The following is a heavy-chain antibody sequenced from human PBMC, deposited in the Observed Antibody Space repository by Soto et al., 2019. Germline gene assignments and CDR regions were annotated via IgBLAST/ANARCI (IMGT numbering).Heavy chain of an antibody. CDR3: AKDGLSDSPSAIDY. J-gene: IGHJ4*02. D-gene: IGHD6-13*01. Sequence: LRLSCAASGFMFSRSGMTWVRQAPGMRLESVAGIGGSGRNTYYADSVKGRFTISRDNSKNTLFLQMNSLRDEDTAIYYCAKDGLSDSPSAIDYWGQGTRVTVS. V-gene: IGHV3-23*01. CDR2: IGGSGRNT. CDR1: GFMFSRSG.